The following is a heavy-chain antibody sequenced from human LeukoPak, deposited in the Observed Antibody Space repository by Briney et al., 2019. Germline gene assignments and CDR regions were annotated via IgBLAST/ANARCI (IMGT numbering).Heavy chain of an antibody. Sequence: GGSLRLSCAASGFTFSNCWLHWVRQAPGKGLVWVSRINSDGSSTSYADSVKGRFIISRDNAKNSLYLQMNTLRADDTAVYYCARDGFGTGSNWGQGTLVTVSS. CDR1: GFTFSNCW. V-gene: IGHV3-74*01. CDR3: ARDGFGTGSN. J-gene: IGHJ4*02. CDR2: INSDGSST. D-gene: IGHD3-16*01.